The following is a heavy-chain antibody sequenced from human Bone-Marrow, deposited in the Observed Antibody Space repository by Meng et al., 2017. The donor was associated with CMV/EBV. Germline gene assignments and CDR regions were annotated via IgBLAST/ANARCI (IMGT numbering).Heavy chain of an antibody. Sequence: GGSLRLSCAASGFTISNYGVTWVRQAPGKGLEWVSAISGSGGSTYYADSVKGRFTISRDNSKNTLYLQMNSLRAEDTAVYYCAKALYYGMDVWGQGTTVTVSS. CDR3: AKALYYGMDV. CDR1: GFTISNYG. CDR2: ISGSGGST. V-gene: IGHV3-23*01. J-gene: IGHJ6*02.